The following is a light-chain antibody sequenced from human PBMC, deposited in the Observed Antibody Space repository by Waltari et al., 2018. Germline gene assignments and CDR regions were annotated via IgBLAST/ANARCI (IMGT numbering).Light chain of an antibody. CDR2: DVD. CDR1: TNNIISDNH. J-gene: IGLJ3*02. V-gene: IGLV2-14*03. Sequence: QSALTQPASVSGSPGQSITISCTAATNNIISDNHVSRYQQHPGKAPKVMIYDVDNRPSGVSHRFSGSRSGNTASLIISGFQAEDEADYYCSSYTSSSTWVFGGGTKLTVL. CDR3: SSYTSSSTWV.